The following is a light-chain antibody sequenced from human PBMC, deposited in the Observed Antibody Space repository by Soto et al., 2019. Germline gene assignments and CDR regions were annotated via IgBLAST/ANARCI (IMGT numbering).Light chain of an antibody. V-gene: IGLV2-23*01. J-gene: IGLJ1*01. CDR3: CSYAGNNVPIYV. Sequence: QSALTQPASVSGSPGQSITISCTGTSSDVGAHNLVSWYQHHPGKAPKLMIYEGDKRPSGVSDRCSGSKSGNTASLTISGLQAEDEADYYCCSYAGNNVPIYVFGTGTKLTVL. CDR1: SSDVGAHNL. CDR2: EGD.